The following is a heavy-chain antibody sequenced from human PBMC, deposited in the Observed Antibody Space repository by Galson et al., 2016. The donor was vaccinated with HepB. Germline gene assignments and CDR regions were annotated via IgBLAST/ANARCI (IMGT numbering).Heavy chain of an antibody. J-gene: IGHJ4*02. CDR3: ARLGFGFFGDYSYFEF. Sequence: SVKVSCKASGYTFTGHGLHWVRQAPGQRLEWMGGINTANGNTEYSQKFRGRVTITTDTSATLVFLDLRSLRSEDTAVYYCARLGFGFFGDYSYFEFWGRGTLVTVSS. CDR2: INTANGNT. D-gene: IGHD4-17*01. V-gene: IGHV1-3*04. CDR1: GYTFTGHG.